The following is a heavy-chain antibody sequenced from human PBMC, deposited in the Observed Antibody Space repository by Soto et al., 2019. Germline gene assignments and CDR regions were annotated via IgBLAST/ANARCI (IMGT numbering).Heavy chain of an antibody. J-gene: IGHJ6*02. V-gene: IGHV3-30*18. CDR2: ISYDGSNK. CDR3: AKDLAPMVRYGYYYGMDV. D-gene: IGHD3-10*01. CDR1: GFTFSSYG. Sequence: QVQLVESGGGVVQPGRSLRLSCAASGFTFSSYGMHWVRQAPGKGLEWVAVISYDGSNKYYADSVKGRFTISRDNSKNTLYLQMNSLRAEDTAVYYCAKDLAPMVRYGYYYGMDVWGQGTTVTVSS.